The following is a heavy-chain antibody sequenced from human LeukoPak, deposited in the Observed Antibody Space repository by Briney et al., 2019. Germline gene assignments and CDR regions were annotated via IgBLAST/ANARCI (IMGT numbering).Heavy chain of an antibody. J-gene: IGHJ3*02. CDR3: ASRAEYCSSTSCPMGAFDT. CDR2: IKQDGSEK. CDR1: GFTFSSYW. V-gene: IGHV3-7*01. D-gene: IGHD2-2*01. Sequence: GGSLRLSCAASGFTFSSYWMSWVRQAPGKGLEWVANIKQDGSEKYYVDSVKGRFTISRDNAKNSLYLQMNSLRAEDTAVYYCASRAEYCSSTSCPMGAFDTWGQGTMVTVSS.